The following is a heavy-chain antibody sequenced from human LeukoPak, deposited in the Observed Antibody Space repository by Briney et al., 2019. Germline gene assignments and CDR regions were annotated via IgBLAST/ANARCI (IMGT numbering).Heavy chain of an antibody. CDR1: GFTFSSYS. CDR3: ARDPGIAVAGRNYFDY. Sequence: GGSLRLSCAASGFTFSSYSMNWVRQAPGRGLEWVSSIGTSSSYIYYADSGKGRFTISRDNAKNSLFLQMNSLRADDTAVYYCARDPGIAVAGRNYFDYWGQGTLVTVSS. J-gene: IGHJ4*02. V-gene: IGHV3-21*01. CDR2: IGTSSSYI. D-gene: IGHD6-19*01.